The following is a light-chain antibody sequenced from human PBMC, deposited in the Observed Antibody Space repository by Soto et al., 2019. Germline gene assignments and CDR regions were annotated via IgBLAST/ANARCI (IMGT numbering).Light chain of an antibody. CDR3: LQHKTYPRT. CDR2: AAS. V-gene: IGKV1-17*01. Sequence: DIPMTQSPSSLSASVGDRVTITCRASQAIRNDLGWYQQKPAKAPKRLIYAASSLESGVPSRFSGSGSGTEFTLTISSLQPEDSATYYCLQHKTYPRTFGQGTKVDI. J-gene: IGKJ1*01. CDR1: QAIRND.